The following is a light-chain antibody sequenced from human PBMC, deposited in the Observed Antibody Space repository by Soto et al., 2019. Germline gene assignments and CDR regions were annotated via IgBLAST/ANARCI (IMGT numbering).Light chain of an antibody. J-gene: IGKJ4*01. CDR1: QSVSSSY. Sequence: EIVLTQSPGTLSLSPGERATLSCRASQSVSSSYLAWYQQKPGQAPRLLIYGASSRATGIPDRFSGSGSGPDFTLTISRLEPEDFAVYYCQQYGSSPLTSGGGTKVEIK. V-gene: IGKV3-20*01. CDR3: QQYGSSPLT. CDR2: GAS.